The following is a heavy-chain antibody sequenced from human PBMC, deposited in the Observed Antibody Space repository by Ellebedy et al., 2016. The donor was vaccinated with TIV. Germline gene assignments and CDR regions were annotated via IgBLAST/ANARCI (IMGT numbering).Heavy chain of an antibody. CDR2: IYYSGST. CDR3: ARGTFPDYHSSGYDY. V-gene: IGHV4-39*07. J-gene: IGHJ4*02. D-gene: IGHD3-22*01. Sequence: SETLSLXXTVSGGSISSSSHYWGWIRQPPGKGLEWIGSIYYSGSTYCNPSLKSRVSISVDTSKNQFSLKLSSVTAADTAVYYCARGTFPDYHSSGYDYWGQGTLVTVSS. CDR1: GGSISSSSHY.